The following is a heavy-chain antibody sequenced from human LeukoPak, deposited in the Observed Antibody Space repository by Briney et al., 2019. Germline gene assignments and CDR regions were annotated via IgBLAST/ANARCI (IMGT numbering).Heavy chain of an antibody. Sequence: SETLSLTCTVSGGSISSGGYYWSWIRQHPGKGLEWIGYIYYRGSTYYNPSLESRVTISVDTSQNQFSLKLSSVTAADTAVYYCARVVGTTWFYYTMDVWGQGTTVTVSS. CDR1: GGSISSGGYY. CDR2: IYYRGST. CDR3: ARVVGTTWFYYTMDV. J-gene: IGHJ6*02. D-gene: IGHD1-7*01. V-gene: IGHV4-31*03.